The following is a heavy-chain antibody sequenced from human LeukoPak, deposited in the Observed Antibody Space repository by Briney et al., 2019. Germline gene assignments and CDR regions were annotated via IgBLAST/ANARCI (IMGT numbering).Heavy chain of an antibody. CDR3: ARDGGSYHGSFDY. CDR1: GGTFSSYA. V-gene: IGHV1-69*13. CDR2: IIPIFGTA. Sequence: GASVKVSCKAFGGTFSSYAISWVRPAPGQGLEWMGGIIPIFGTANYAQKFQGRVTITADESTSTAYMELSSLRSEDTAVYYCARDGGSYHGSFDYWGQGTLVTVSS. J-gene: IGHJ4*02. D-gene: IGHD1-26*01.